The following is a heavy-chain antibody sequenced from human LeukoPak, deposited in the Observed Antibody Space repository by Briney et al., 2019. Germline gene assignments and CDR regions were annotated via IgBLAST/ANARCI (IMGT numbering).Heavy chain of an antibody. D-gene: IGHD2-2*02. CDR1: GGSISSYY. J-gene: IGHJ4*02. CDR2: IYYSGST. Sequence: SETLSLTCTVSGGSISSYYWTWIRQPPGKGLEWIGYIYYSGSTNYNPSLKSRVTISVDTSKNQFSLNLSSVTAADTAVYYCAREGYCSGTSCYNFNYWGQGTLVTVSS. V-gene: IGHV4-59*12. CDR3: AREGYCSGTSCYNFNY.